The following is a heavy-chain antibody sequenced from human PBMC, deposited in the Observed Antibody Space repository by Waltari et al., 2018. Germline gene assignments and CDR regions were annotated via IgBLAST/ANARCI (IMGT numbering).Heavy chain of an antibody. CDR3: ADVGITATDS. Sequence: EGQLVESGGGLVQTGGSLRISCTASESTFSDHYMDWVRQAPGKGLAWIGQIKSKASNDFTIYAASVKGRFTISRDDSKNSLYLQMNDLKTEDTARYYCADVGITATDSWGPGTVVTVSS. V-gene: IGHV3-72*01. J-gene: IGHJ4*02. D-gene: IGHD1-26*01. CDR1: ESTFSDHY. CDR2: IKSKASNDFT.